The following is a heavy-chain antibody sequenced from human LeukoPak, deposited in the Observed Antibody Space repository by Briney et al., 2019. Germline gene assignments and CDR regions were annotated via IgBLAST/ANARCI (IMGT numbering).Heavy chain of an antibody. Sequence: SETLSLTCTVSGGSISSSSYYCGWIRQLPGKGLEWIGSIYHSGSTYYNTSLKSRVTLSVETSKNQFSLKLSSVTAADTAVYYCAGSTYDNWFDPWGQGTLVTVSS. CDR3: AGSTYDNWFDP. J-gene: IGHJ5*02. CDR2: IYHSGST. D-gene: IGHD2-8*01. CDR1: GGSISSSSYY. V-gene: IGHV4-39*01.